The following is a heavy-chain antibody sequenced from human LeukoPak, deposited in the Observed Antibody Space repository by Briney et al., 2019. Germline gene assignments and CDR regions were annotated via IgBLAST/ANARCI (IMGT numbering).Heavy chain of an antibody. D-gene: IGHD3-10*01. V-gene: IGHV1-8*01. J-gene: IGHJ4*02. CDR1: GYTFTSYD. Sequence: ASVKVSCKASGYTFTSYDINWVRQATGQGLEWMGWMNPNSGNTGYAQKFQGRVTMTRNTSISTAYMELSSLRSEDTAVYYCARGRPTHILWFGELLYPIDPFDYWGQGTLVTVSS. CDR2: MNPNSGNT. CDR3: ARGRPTHILWFGELLYPIDPFDY.